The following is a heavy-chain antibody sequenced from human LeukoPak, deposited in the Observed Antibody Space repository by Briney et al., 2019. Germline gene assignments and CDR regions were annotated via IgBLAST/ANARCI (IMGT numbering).Heavy chain of an antibody. Sequence: GGSLRLSCAASGFTFSSYWMSWVRQAPGKGLEWVANIKQDGSETHYVDSVKGRFTISRDNAKNSLYLQMNSLRAEDTAVYYCANGLIGGYYYMDVWGKGTTVTVPS. D-gene: IGHD2/OR15-2a*01. CDR3: ANGLIGGYYYMDV. V-gene: IGHV3-7*03. CDR1: GFTFSSYW. J-gene: IGHJ6*03. CDR2: IKQDGSET.